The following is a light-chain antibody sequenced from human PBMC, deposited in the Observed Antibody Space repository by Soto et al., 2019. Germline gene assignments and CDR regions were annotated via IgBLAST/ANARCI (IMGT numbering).Light chain of an antibody. CDR2: SNN. J-gene: IGLJ3*02. CDR3: AAWDESPNVPV. V-gene: IGLV1-44*01. CDR1: NSNIGRNT. Sequence: QSVLTQPPSASGTPGQRGTISCSGSNSNIGRNTVNWYQQLPGAAPNLLIYSNNQRPSGVPGRFSGSKSGTSASLAISGLQSEDEADYYCAAWDESPNVPVFGGGTKVTVL.